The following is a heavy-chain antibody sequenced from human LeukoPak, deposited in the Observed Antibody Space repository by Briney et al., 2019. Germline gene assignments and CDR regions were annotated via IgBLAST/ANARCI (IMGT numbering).Heavy chain of an antibody. CDR1: GYTFTSYG. V-gene: IGHV1-18*01. D-gene: IGHD2-8*01. CDR2: ISAYNGNT. Sequence: ASVKVSCKASGYTFTSYGISWVRQAPGQGLEWMGWISAYNGNTNYAQKLQGRVTMTTDTSTSTAYMELRSLRSDDTAVYYCARDLAIMVYAGDAFDIWGQGTMVTVSS. CDR3: ARDLAIMVYAGDAFDI. J-gene: IGHJ3*02.